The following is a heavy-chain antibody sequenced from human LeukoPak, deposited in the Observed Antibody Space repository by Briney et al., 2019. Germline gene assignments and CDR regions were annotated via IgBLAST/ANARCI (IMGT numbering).Heavy chain of an antibody. CDR3: ARTWIHEAYNWFDP. J-gene: IGHJ5*02. D-gene: IGHD5-18*01. V-gene: IGHV1-46*01. CDR1: GGTFSSYA. CDR2: INPSGGST. Sequence: ASVKVSCKASGGTFSSYAISWVRQAPGQGLEWMGIINPSGGSTSYAQKFQGRVTMTRDMSTSTVYMELSSLRSEDTAVYYCARTWIHEAYNWFDPWGKGTLVTVSS.